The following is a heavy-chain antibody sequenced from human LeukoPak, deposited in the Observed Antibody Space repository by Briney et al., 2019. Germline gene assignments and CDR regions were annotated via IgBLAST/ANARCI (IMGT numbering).Heavy chain of an antibody. CDR1: GFTFSSYA. V-gene: IGHV3-30*04. J-gene: IGHJ6*04. CDR3: ARDLTMVREYYYYGMDA. D-gene: IGHD3-10*01. CDR2: ISYDGSNK. Sequence: GGSLRLSCAASGFTFSSYAMHWVRQAPGKGLEWVAVISYDGSNKYYADSVKGRFTISRDNSKNTLYLQMNSLRAEDTAVYYCARDLTMVREYYYYGMDAWGKGTTVTVSS.